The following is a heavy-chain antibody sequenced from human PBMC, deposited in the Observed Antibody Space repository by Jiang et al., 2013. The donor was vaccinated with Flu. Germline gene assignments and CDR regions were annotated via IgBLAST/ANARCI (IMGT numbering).Heavy chain of an antibody. CDR3: ARESGYFDY. D-gene: IGHD3-10*01. V-gene: IGHV3-33*01. J-gene: IGHJ4*02. Sequence: VIWYDGSNKYYADSVKGRFTISRDNSKNTLYLQMNSLRAEDTAVYYCARESGYFDYWGQGTLVTVSS. CDR2: IWYDGSNK.